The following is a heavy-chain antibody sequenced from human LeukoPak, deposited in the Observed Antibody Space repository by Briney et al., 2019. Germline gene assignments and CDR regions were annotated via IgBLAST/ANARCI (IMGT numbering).Heavy chain of an antibody. V-gene: IGHV3-48*04. CDR3: ARDRLRGDSSSWYLGY. J-gene: IGHJ4*02. Sequence: GGSLRLSCAASGFTFSSYSMNWVRQAPGKGLEWVSYISSSSSTIYYADSVKGRFTISRDNAKNSLYLQMNSLRAEDSAVYYCARDRLRGDSSSWYLGYWGQGTLVTVSS. D-gene: IGHD6-13*01. CDR2: ISSSSSTI. CDR1: GFTFSSYS.